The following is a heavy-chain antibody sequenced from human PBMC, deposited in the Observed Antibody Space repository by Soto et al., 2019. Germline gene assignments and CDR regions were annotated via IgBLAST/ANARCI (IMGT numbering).Heavy chain of an antibody. CDR1: GGTFSSYT. J-gene: IGHJ4*02. V-gene: IGHV1-69*04. CDR3: ARDPTSTETLDY. Sequence: ASAKVSCKASGGTFSSYTISWVRQAPGQGLEWMGRIIPILGIANYAQKFQGRVTITADKSTSTAYMELSSLRSEDTAVYYCARDPTSTETLDYWGQGTLVTVSS. CDR2: IIPILGIA.